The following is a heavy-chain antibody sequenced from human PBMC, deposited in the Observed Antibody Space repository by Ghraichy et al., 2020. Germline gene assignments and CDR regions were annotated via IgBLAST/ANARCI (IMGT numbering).Heavy chain of an antibody. CDR1: GGSISSYY. J-gene: IGHJ6*02. D-gene: IGHD2-8*01. CDR3: ATSMLAYYYYGMDV. CDR2: IYTSGST. V-gene: IGHV4-4*09. Sequence: SETLSLTCTVSGGSISSYYWSWIRQPPGKGLEWIGYIYTSGSTNYNPSLKSRVTISVDTSKNQFSLKLSSVTAADTAVYYCATSMLAYYYYGMDVWGQGTTVTVSS.